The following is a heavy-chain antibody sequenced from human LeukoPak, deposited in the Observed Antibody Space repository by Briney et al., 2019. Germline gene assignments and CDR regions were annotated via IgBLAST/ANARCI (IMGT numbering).Heavy chain of an antibody. CDR3: AKGRHGDYFAPDY. J-gene: IGHJ4*02. CDR2: IKGDGSST. D-gene: IGHD4-17*01. Sequence: PGGSLRLSCAASGFTFTTYWMHWVRQVPGKGLVWVARIKGDGSSTRHADSMKGRFTISRDNAKNTLYLQMNSLRAEDTAVYYCAKGRHGDYFAPDYWGQGTLVTVSS. CDR1: GFTFTTYW. V-gene: IGHV3-74*01.